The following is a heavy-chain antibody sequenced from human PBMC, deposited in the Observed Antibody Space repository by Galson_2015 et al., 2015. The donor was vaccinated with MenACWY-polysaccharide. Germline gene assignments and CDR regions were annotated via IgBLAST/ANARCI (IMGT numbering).Heavy chain of an antibody. CDR1: GFTFNTHW. CDR3: ARGITSSN. V-gene: IGHV3-74*01. Sequence: LILSCATSGFTFNTHWMHWVRQAPGKGLMWVSRINRDGSNTDYADSVKGRFTISRDNAKNTLFLQMNSLRAEDTAVYYCARGITSSNWGQGTLVTVSS. J-gene: IGHJ4*02. D-gene: IGHD6-6*01. CDR2: INRDGSNT.